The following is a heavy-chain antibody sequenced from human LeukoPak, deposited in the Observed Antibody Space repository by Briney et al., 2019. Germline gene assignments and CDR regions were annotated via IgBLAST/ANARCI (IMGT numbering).Heavy chain of an antibody. V-gene: IGHV4-34*01. CDR2: INHSGST. CDR3: ARGGGRVAVAGTRFRPPDY. D-gene: IGHD6-19*01. CDR1: GGSFSGYY. J-gene: IGHJ4*02. Sequence: TSETLSLTCAVYGGSFSGYYWSWIRQPPGKGLEWIGEINHSGSTNYNPSLKSRVTTSVDTSKNQFSLKLSSVTAADTAVYYCARGGGRVAVAGTRFRPPDYWGQGTLVTVSS.